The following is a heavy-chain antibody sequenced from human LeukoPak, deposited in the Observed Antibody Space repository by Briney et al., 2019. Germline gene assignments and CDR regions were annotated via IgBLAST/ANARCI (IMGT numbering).Heavy chain of an antibody. CDR1: GYTFTSYY. CDR2: IIPIFGTT. V-gene: IGHV1-69*06. CDR3: ARVVGLTGYSSSWYSGYYYYMDV. J-gene: IGHJ6*03. D-gene: IGHD6-13*01. Sequence: ASVKVSCKASGYTFTSYYMHWVRQAPGRGLEWMGGIIPIFGTTNYAQKFQDRVTITADKSTSTAYMELSSLRSEDTAVYYCARVVGLTGYSSSWYSGYYYYMDVWGKGTTVTVSS.